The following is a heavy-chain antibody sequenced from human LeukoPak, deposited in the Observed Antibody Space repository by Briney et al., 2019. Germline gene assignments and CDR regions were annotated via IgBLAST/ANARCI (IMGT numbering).Heavy chain of an antibody. CDR1: GYTFTDYY. D-gene: IGHD4-11*01. CDR3: ARPYSNADPFDY. J-gene: IGHJ4*02. Sequence: ASVKVSCKASGYTFTDYYIHWVRQAPGQGLEWMGWINPNSGGTNYAQKFQGRVTMTRDTSINTAYMDLSSLRSDDTAVYYCARPYSNADPFDYWGQGTLVTVSS. CDR2: INPNSGGT. V-gene: IGHV1-2*02.